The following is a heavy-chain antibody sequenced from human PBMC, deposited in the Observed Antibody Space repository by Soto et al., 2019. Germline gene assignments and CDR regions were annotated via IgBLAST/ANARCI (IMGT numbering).Heavy chain of an antibody. D-gene: IGHD2-15*01. Sequence: GGSLRLSCAASGFTFDDYAMHWVRQAPGKGLEWVSGISWNSGSIGYADSVKGRFTISRDNAKNSLYLQMNSLRAEDTALYYCAKDLGVVAAGAFDYWGQGTLVTVSS. V-gene: IGHV3-9*01. CDR3: AKDLGVVAAGAFDY. CDR1: GFTFDDYA. J-gene: IGHJ4*02. CDR2: ISWNSGSI.